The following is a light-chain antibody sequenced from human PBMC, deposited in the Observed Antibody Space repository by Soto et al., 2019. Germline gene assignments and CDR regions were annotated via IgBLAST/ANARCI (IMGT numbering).Light chain of an antibody. J-gene: IGKJ1*01. CDR3: QQYNSWPPLT. V-gene: IGKV3-15*01. CDR2: AAS. CDR1: QSVSSN. Sequence: EIVMTQSPATLSVSPGERVTLSCRASQSVSSNLAWYQQKPGQAPRLLIYAASTRATGVPARFSGSGSGTEFTLTISSLQSEDFAVYYCQQYNSWPPLTFGEGTKVEVK.